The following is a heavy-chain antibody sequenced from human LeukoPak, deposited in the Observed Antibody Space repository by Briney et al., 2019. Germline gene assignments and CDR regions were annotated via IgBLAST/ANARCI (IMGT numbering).Heavy chain of an antibody. D-gene: IGHD4-11*01. Sequence: PSETLSLTCAVYGGSFSGYYWSWIRQPPGKGLEWIGEINHSGSTNYNPSLKSRVTISVDTSKNQFSLKLSSVTAADTAVYYCARLRAPTPYSKTVYYFDYWGQGTLVTVSS. V-gene: IGHV4-34*01. CDR1: GGSFSGYY. CDR2: INHSGST. J-gene: IGHJ4*02. CDR3: ARLRAPTPYSKTVYYFDY.